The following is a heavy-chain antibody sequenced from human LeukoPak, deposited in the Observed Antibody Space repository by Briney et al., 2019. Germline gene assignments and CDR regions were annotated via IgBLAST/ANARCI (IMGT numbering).Heavy chain of an antibody. CDR2: IWYDGSNK. V-gene: IGHV3-33*06. J-gene: IGHJ5*02. CDR3: AKETRIAENNWFDP. CDR1: GFTFSSYG. D-gene: IGHD6-13*01. Sequence: YPGRSLILSCAASGFTFSSYGMHWVRQAPGKGLEWVAVIWYDGSNKYYADSVKGRFTISRDNSKNTLYLQMNSLRAEDTAVYYCAKETRIAENNWFDPWGQGTLVTVSS.